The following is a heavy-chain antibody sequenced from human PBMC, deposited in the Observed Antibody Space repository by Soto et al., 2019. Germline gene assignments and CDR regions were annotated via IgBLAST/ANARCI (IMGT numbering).Heavy chain of an antibody. CDR2: INPNSGGT. V-gene: IGHV1-2*02. J-gene: IGHJ4*02. D-gene: IGHD6-13*01. CDR3: AIIAAGIAGHNYGPT. CDR1: GYTFTGYY. Sequence: QVQLVQSGAEVKKPGASVKVSCKASGYTFTGYYMHWVRQAPGQGLEWMGWINPNSGGTNYAQKFQGRVTMTRDTSISTAYMELSRLRSDDTAVYYCAIIAAGIAGHNYGPTWGQGTLVTVSS.